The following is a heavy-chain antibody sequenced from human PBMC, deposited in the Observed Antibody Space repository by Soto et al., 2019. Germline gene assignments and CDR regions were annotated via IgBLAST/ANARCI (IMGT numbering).Heavy chain of an antibody. CDR3: GRVEEYCSGARCYRGFDY. J-gene: IGHJ4*02. CDR1: GFTFSSYW. Sequence: EAQLVESGGGLVQPGGSLRLSCATSGFTFSSYWMHWVRQAPGKGLVWVSRINNDGSSTNDADSVKGRCTSSRDNAKNTLDLQMKSRRAADAAVYYCGRVEEYCSGARCYRGFDYWGQGTLVTVSS. CDR2: INNDGSST. V-gene: IGHV3-74*01. D-gene: IGHD2-15*01.